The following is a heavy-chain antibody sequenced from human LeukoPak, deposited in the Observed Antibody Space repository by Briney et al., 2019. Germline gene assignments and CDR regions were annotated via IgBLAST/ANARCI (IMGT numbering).Heavy chain of an antibody. CDR2: ISGSGGST. CDR1: GFTFSSYA. Sequence: GGSLRLSCAASGFTFSSYAMSWVRQAPGKGLEWVSAISGSGGSTYYADSVKGRFTISRDNSKNTLYLQMNSLRAEDTAVYYCANSLWSLDYDILTGYSPFDYWGQGTLVTVSS. V-gene: IGHV3-23*01. J-gene: IGHJ4*02. CDR3: ANSLWSLDYDILTGYSPFDY. D-gene: IGHD3-9*01.